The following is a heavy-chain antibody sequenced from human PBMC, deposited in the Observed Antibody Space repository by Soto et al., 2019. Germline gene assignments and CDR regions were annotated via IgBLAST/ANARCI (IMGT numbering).Heavy chain of an antibody. CDR3: ARGPGESYYYHYGMDV. Sequence: PSETLSLTCTVSGGSISSGGYYWSWIRQHPGKGLEWIGYIYYSGSTYYNPSPKSRVTISVDTSKNQFSLKLSSVTAADTAVYYCARGPGESYYYHYGMDVWGQGTTVTVSS. J-gene: IGHJ6*02. D-gene: IGHD2-21*01. V-gene: IGHV4-31*03. CDR2: IYYSGST. CDR1: GGSISSGGYY.